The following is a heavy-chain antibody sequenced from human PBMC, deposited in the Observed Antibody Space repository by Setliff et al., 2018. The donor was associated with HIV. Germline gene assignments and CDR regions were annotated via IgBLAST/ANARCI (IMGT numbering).Heavy chain of an antibody. J-gene: IGHJ6*02. CDR3: ASEGRIKSFGVVIPGSNALDV. V-gene: IGHV3-48*03. Sequence: PGGSLRLSCAASGFTFFSYEMNWVRQAPGKGLEWISYISSTGKTIYYADSVKGRFTISRDNAKSSLSLQMNSLRAEDTAVYYCASEGRIKSFGVVIPGSNALDVWGQGTTVTVSS. CDR1: GFTFFSYE. CDR2: ISSTGKTI. D-gene: IGHD3-3*01.